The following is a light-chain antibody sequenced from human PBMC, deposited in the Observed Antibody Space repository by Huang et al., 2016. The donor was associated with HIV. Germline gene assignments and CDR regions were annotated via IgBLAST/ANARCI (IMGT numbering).Light chain of an antibody. CDR2: LGS. CDR3: MQALQSPG. V-gene: IGKV2-28*01. J-gene: IGKJ1*01. Sequence: DIVMTQSPLSLPVTPGEPASISCRSSQSLLHSNGYNYLDWYLQKPGQSPQLLIYLGSNRASGAPERFSGSGSGTDFTLKINRVEAEDVGVYFCMQALQSPGFGQGTKVEIE. CDR1: QSLLHSNGYNY.